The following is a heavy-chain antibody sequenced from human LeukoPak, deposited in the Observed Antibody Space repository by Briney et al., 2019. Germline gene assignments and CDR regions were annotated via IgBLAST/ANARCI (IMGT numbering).Heavy chain of an antibody. V-gene: IGHV3-49*03. CDR2: IRSKAYGGTT. J-gene: IGHJ3*02. CDR1: GFTLGDYA. CDR3: TRDQYYYDSSGYNDAFDI. Sequence: GGSLRLSCTASGFTLGDYAMSWFRQAPGKGLEWVGFIRSKAYGGTTEYAASVKGRFTISRDDSKSIAYLQMNSLKTEDTAVYYCTRDQYYYDSSGYNDAFDIWGQGTMVTVSS. D-gene: IGHD3-22*01.